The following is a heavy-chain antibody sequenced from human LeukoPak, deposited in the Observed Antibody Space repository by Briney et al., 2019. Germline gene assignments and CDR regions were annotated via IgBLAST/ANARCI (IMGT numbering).Heavy chain of an antibody. CDR3: ARGSYMSGQRGPNDR. CDR1: GYTFSNYY. D-gene: IGHD3-16*01. Sequence: ASGRVSGNAAGYTFSNYYMYWWRRAAGQGLEWRGAIEHNGGRRSYAQKFHDRVTITRQTSTTTVNMDLNSLRSEYTALYYCARGSYMSGQRGPNDRWGQGNLVTVSS. J-gene: IGHJ5*02. CDR2: IEHNGGRR. V-gene: IGHV1-46*01.